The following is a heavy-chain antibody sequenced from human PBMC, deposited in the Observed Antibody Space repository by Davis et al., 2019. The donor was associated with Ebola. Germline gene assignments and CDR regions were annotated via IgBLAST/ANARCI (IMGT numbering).Heavy chain of an antibody. Sequence: ASVKVSCKASGYTFTSYDINWVRQATGQGLEWMGWMNPNSGNTGYAQKFQGRVTITRNTSISTAYMELSSLRSEDTAVYYCASVGEEPGRAFDIWGQGTMVTVSS. V-gene: IGHV1-8*03. D-gene: IGHD1-14*01. CDR2: MNPNSGNT. J-gene: IGHJ3*02. CDR3: ASVGEEPGRAFDI. CDR1: GYTFTSYD.